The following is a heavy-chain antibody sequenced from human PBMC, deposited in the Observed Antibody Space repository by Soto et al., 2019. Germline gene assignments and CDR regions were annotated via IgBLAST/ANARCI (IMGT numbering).Heavy chain of an antibody. J-gene: IGHJ4*02. CDR1: GFSLNTSGVG. V-gene: IGHV2-5*01. Sequence: QITLKESGPTLVKPTQTLTLTCTFSGFSLNTSGVGVGWVRQPPGKALEWLALIYGNDDQRYNLFLKNSLTPTMDTTRDQVVLTMTPMDPVDTATYYCAHANIWDSRTPYYFDYGGQGTLVTVS. D-gene: IGHD1-26*01. CDR3: AHANIWDSRTPYYFDY. CDR2: IYGNDDQ.